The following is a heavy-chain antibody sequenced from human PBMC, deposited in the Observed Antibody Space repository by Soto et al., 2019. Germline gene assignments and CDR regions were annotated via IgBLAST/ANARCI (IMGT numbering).Heavy chain of an antibody. CDR3: ARDIVLMAYGHYYYYMDV. Sequence: ASVKVSCKASGYTFTSYYMHWVRQAPGQGLEWMGIINPSGGSTSYAQKFQGRVTMTRDTSTSTVYMELSSLRSEDTAVYYFARDIVLMAYGHYYYYMDVWGKGTTVTVSS. D-gene: IGHD2-8*01. V-gene: IGHV1-46*03. CDR2: INPSGGST. CDR1: GYTFTSYY. J-gene: IGHJ6*03.